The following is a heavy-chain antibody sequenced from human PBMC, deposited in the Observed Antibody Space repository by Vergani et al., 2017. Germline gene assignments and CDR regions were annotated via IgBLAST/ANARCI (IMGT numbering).Heavy chain of an antibody. Sequence: QVQLQQSGPGLVKPSQTLSLTCAISGDSVSSNSAAWNWIRQSPSRGLEWLGRTYYRSKWYNDYAVSVKSRITINPVTSKNQFSLQLNSVTPEDTAVYYSARDEQEYYESSGQYNWFDPWGQGTLVTVSS. J-gene: IGHJ5*02. CDR1: GDSVSSNSAA. CDR3: ARDEQEYYESSGQYNWFDP. D-gene: IGHD3-22*01. V-gene: IGHV6-1*01. CDR2: TYYRSKWYN.